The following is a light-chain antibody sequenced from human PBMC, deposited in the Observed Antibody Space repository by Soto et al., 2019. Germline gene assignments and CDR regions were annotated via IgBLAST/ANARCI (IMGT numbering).Light chain of an antibody. J-gene: IGKJ4*01. CDR3: QQYDNLPLT. Sequence: DIQMTQSPSSLSASVGDRVTITCQASQDISNYLNWYQQKPGKAPKLLIYDESNLETGVQSRFSGSGSGTDFTFPISSLQPEDIATYYCQQYDNLPLTFGGGTKVEIK. CDR1: QDISNY. CDR2: DES. V-gene: IGKV1-33*01.